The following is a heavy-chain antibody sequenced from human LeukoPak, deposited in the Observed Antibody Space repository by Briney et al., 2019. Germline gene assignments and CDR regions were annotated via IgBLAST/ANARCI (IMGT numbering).Heavy chain of an antibody. V-gene: IGHV4-31*03. CDR2: IYYSGST. D-gene: IGHD3-22*01. CDR1: GGSISSGGYY. Sequence: SETLSLTCTVSGGSISSGGYYWSWIRQHPGKGLEWIGYIYYSGSTYYNPSLKSRVTISVDTSKNQFSLKLSSVTAADTAVYYCARGYRGYYDSSGYLLDYWGQGTLVTVSS. J-gene: IGHJ4*02. CDR3: ARGYRGYYDSSGYLLDY.